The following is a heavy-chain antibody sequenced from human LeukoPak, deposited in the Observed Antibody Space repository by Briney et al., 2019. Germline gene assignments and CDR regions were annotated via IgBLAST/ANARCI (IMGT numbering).Heavy chain of an antibody. CDR3: ARVALITIHENDAFDI. CDR1: SGSISGYY. Sequence: SETLSLTCTVSSGSISGYYWSWIRQPAGKGLEWIGRIYSSGNTNYNPSLKSRVTMSVDTSKNQFSLKLSSVTAADTAVYYCARVALITIHENDAFDIWGQGTVVTVSS. J-gene: IGHJ3*02. V-gene: IGHV4-4*07. CDR2: IYSSGNT. D-gene: IGHD3-3*01.